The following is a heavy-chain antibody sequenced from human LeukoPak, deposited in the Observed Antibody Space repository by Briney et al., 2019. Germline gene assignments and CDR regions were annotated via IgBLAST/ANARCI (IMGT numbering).Heavy chain of an antibody. J-gene: IGHJ5*02. CDR1: GGSISSGGYY. V-gene: IGHV4-31*03. CDR3: ARSARPQNWFDP. CDR2: TYYSGST. Sequence: SQTLSLTCTVSGGSISSGGYYWSWIRQHPGKGLEWIGYTYYSGSTYYNPSLKSRVTISVDTSKNQFSLKLSSVTAADTAVYYCARSARPQNWFDPWGQGTLVTVSS.